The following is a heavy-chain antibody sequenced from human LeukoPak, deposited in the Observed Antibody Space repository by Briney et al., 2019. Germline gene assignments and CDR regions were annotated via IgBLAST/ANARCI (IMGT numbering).Heavy chain of an antibody. CDR3: ARDGVHYDSSGYYRYYFDL. Sequence: GGSLRLSCAASGFTFSSYWMHWVRQAPGKGLVWVSRINSDGSSTSYADSVEGRFTISRDNSKNSLYLQMNSLRVEDTAVYYCARDGVHYDSSGYYRYYFDLWGQGTLVTVSS. CDR2: INSDGSST. D-gene: IGHD3-22*01. V-gene: IGHV3-74*01. CDR1: GFTFSSYW. J-gene: IGHJ4*02.